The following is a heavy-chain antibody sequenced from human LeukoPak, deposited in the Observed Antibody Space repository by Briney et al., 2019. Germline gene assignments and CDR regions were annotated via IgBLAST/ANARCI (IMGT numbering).Heavy chain of an antibody. V-gene: IGHV3-48*03. CDR2: ISSSGSNM. Sequence: GGSLRLSCAASGFTFSSYEMNWVRQAPGKGLEWVSYISSSGSNMYYADSVKGRFTISRDNAKNSLYLQMNSLRAEDTAVYYCARAGSYYTGQYYYYMDVWGKGTTVTVSS. CDR3: ARAGSYYTGQYYYYMDV. CDR1: GFTFSSYE. J-gene: IGHJ6*03. D-gene: IGHD3-10*01.